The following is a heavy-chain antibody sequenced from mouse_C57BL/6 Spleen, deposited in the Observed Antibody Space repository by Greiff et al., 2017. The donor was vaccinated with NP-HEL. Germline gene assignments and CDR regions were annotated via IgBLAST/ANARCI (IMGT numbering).Heavy chain of an antibody. Sequence: VQLQQPGAELVMPGASVKLSCKASGYTFTSYWMHWVKQRPGQGLEWIGEIDPSDSYTNYNQKFKGKSTLTVDKSSSTAYMQLSSLTSEDSAVYYCARGRYYGNYDYFDYWGQGTTLTVSS. CDR2: IDPSDSYT. CDR3: ARGRYYGNYDYFDY. J-gene: IGHJ2*01. D-gene: IGHD2-1*01. CDR1: GYTFTSYW. V-gene: IGHV1-69*01.